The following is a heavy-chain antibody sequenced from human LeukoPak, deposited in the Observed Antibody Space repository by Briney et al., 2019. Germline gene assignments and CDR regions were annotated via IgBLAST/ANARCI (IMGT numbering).Heavy chain of an antibody. CDR3: ARGPPNWGYDY. CDR2: MSPNSGDT. J-gene: IGHJ4*02. D-gene: IGHD7-27*01. V-gene: IGHV1-8*01. CDR1: GYTFTSYD. Sequence: ASVKVSCTASGYTFTSYDFNWVRQATGQRPEWMGWMSPNSGDTGYAQKFQDRVTMTRNTSISTAYMELSSLRSDDTAVYYCARGPPNWGYDYWGPGTQVTVSS.